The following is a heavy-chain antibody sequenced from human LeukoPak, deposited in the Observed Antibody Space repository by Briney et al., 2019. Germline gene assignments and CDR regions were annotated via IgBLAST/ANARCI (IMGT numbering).Heavy chain of an antibody. CDR2: IRYDGSNK. D-gene: IGHD5-24*01. CDR1: GFTFSSYG. J-gene: IGHJ4*02. Sequence: PGGSLRLSCAASGFTFSSYGMHWVRQAPGKGLEWVAFIRYDGSNKYYADSVKGRFTISRDNSKNTLYLQMNSLRAEDTAVYYCARVNGYTGDHFDYWGQGTLVTVSS. V-gene: IGHV3-30*02. CDR3: ARVNGYTGDHFDY.